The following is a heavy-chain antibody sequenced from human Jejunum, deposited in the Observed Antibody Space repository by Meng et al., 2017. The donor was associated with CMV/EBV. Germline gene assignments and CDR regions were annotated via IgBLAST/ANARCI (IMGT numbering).Heavy chain of an antibody. D-gene: IGHD2-15*01. CDR3: ARNGPLYYFDY. V-gene: IGHV1-69*05. Sequence: SCKASGGTFSRFSISWVRQAPGQGLEWMGGIIPLFPKAEYAPKFRSRLTITRDASANTDYMELSNLTSDDTAVYYCARNGPLYYFDYWGQRTLVTVSS. CDR1: GGTFSRFS. J-gene: IGHJ4*02. CDR2: IIPLFPKA.